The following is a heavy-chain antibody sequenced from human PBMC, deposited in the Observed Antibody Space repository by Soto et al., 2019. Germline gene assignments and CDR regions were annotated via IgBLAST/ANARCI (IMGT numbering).Heavy chain of an antibody. CDR2: IAYDGGNK. D-gene: IGHD4-17*01. Sequence: QVRLAESGGGVVQPGRSLRLSCAASGFTFSIYSMHWVRQAPGKGLEWVAVIAYDGGNKYYSDSVKGRFIISRDNSKNTVSLEMHSLRVGEATAIYYCEREPRRELCDYVADWGQGTLVTASS. CDR3: EREPRRELCDYVAD. J-gene: IGHJ4*02. V-gene: IGHV3-30*03. CDR1: GFTFSIYS.